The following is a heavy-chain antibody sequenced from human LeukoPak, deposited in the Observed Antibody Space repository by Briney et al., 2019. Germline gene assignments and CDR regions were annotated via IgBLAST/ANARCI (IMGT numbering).Heavy chain of an antibody. CDR1: GFTFSTYA. D-gene: IGHD6-13*01. CDR3: ADYVDAATENTIDY. V-gene: IGHV3-23*01. Sequence: GGSLRLSCAASGFTFSTYAMTWVRQAPGQGLEWVSAISGSGGSTYYADSVKGRFTISRDNSKNTLFLHMNSLRAEDTAVYYCADYVDAATENTIDYWGQGTLVTVSS. J-gene: IGHJ4*02. CDR2: ISGSGGST.